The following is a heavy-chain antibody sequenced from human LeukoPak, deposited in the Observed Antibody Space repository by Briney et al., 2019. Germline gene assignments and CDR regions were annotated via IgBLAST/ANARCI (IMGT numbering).Heavy chain of an antibody. D-gene: IGHD5-18*01. J-gene: IGHJ4*02. CDR1: GYSISSGYY. CDR3: ARDEYTYGSRTHPYFFDY. Sequence: SETLSLTCTVSGYSISSGYYWGWIRQPPGKGLEWLGSIYHSGSTYYNPSLKSRVTISVDTSKNQFSLKLSSVTAADTALYYCARDEYTYGSRTHPYFFDYWGQGTLVTVSS. V-gene: IGHV4-38-2*02. CDR2: IYHSGST.